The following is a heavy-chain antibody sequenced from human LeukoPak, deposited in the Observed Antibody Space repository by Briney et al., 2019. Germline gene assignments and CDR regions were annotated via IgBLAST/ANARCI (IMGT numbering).Heavy chain of an antibody. J-gene: IGHJ6*03. CDR1: GGSISSGSYY. V-gene: IGHV4-61*02. CDR3: ATIVVPAANDYFYMDV. Sequence: SETLSLTCTVSGGSISSGSYYWTWIRQPAGKGLEWIGRIYTSGSTNYNPSLKSRVTISVDTSKNQFSLKLSSVTAADTAVYYRATIVVPAANDYFYMDVWGKGTTVTVSS. CDR2: IYTSGST. D-gene: IGHD2-2*01.